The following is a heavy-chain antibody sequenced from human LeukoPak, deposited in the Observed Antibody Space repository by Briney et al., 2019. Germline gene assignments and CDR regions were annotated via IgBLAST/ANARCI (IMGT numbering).Heavy chain of an antibody. J-gene: IGHJ4*02. CDR2: ISGSGGST. CDR1: GFTFSSYV. Sequence: GGSLRLSCEASGFTFSSYVMSWVRQAPGKGLEWVSGISGSGGSTCYADSVKGRSTISRDNSKNTLYIQMNSLRPEDTAVYYCAIQNPIRKTISGDFWGQGTLVTVSS. V-gene: IGHV3-23*01. CDR3: AIQNPIRKTISGDF. D-gene: IGHD3-10*01.